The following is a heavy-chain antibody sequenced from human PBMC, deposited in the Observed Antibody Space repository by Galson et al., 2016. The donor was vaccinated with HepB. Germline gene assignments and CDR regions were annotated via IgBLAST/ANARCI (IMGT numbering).Heavy chain of an antibody. J-gene: IGHJ4*02. D-gene: IGHD3-9*01. CDR2: ISSSSTI. CDR3: ARDSPIWD. CDR1: GFTFSSYS. V-gene: IGHV3-48*02. Sequence: SLRLSCAASGFTFSSYSMNWVRQAPGKGLEWVSYISSSSTIYYADSVKGRFTISRDNAKNSLYLQMNSLGDEDTAVYYCARDSPIWDWGQGTLVTVSS.